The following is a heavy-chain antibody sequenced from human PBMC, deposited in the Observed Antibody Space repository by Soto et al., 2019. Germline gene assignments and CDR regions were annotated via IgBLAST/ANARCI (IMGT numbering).Heavy chain of an antibody. D-gene: IGHD6-13*01. Sequence: QVQLQESGPGLVKPSETLSLTCTVSGGSVSSGSYYWSWIRQPPGKGLEWIGYIYYSGSTNYNPSLKSRVTISVDTSKNQFSLKLSSVTAADTAVYYCARTDKQQLSLDVWGQGTTVTVS. CDR3: ARTDKQQLSLDV. CDR1: GGSVSSGSYY. V-gene: IGHV4-61*01. J-gene: IGHJ6*02. CDR2: IYYSGST.